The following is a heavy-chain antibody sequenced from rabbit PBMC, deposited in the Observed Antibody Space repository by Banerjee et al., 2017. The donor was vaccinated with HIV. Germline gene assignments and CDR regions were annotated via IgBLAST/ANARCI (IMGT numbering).Heavy chain of an antibody. J-gene: IGHJ4*01. CDR1: GFSFSSGYC. V-gene: IGHV1S45*01. CDR2: IGVGSGGT. CDR3: ARAGGFEKYFNL. D-gene: IGHD1-1*01. Sequence: QQQLEESGGGLVKPGGTLTLTCTTSGFSFSSGYCMCWVRQAPGKGLEWIGCIGVGSGGTNYASWAKGRFTSSKTSSTTVTLQMTSLTAADTATYFCARAGGFEKYFNLWGPGTLVTVS.